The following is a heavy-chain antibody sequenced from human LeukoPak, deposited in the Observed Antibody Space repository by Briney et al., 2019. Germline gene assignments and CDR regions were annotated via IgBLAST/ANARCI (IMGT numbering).Heavy chain of an antibody. V-gene: IGHV1-2*02. D-gene: IGHD5-24*01. J-gene: IGHJ4*02. CDR1: GYTFTDYY. CDR2: VFPYSGKS. Sequence: ASVKVSCKASGYTFTDYYIHWVRQAPGQGLEWKGWVFPYSGKSNLAQKFQGRVAMTSDTSVGTVYMELSRLTSDDTAVYFCARVQGGYNYFDYWGQGTPVTVSS. CDR3: ARVQGGYNYFDY.